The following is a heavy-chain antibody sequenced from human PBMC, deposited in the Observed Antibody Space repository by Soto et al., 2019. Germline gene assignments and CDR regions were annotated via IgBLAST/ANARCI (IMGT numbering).Heavy chain of an antibody. V-gene: IGHV3-23*01. CDR2: LGGTNSDT. Sequence: EVQLLESGGGLVQPGGSLRLSCAASGFTFSDYAMNWVRQAPGKGLEWVSGLGGTNSDTHYAASVEGRFTVSRDNSKSTLFLQMNSLRAEETAVYYCAKDKVDRNGVWDPFDRWGQGTMVTVSS. D-gene: IGHD2-8*01. CDR3: AKDKVDRNGVWDPFDR. CDR1: GFTFSDYA. J-gene: IGHJ3*02.